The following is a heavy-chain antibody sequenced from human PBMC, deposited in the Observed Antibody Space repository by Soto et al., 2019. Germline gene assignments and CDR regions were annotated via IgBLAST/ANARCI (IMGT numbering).Heavy chain of an antibody. V-gene: IGHV3-30*18. CDR3: AKEYSSVWSHWYFDL. D-gene: IGHD6-19*01. CDR1: GFDFNNYG. Sequence: QVQLVESGGGVVQPGRSLRLSCAGSGFDFNNYGIQWVRQAPGKGLEWVAVVSHDGTAKIYADPVKGRFTISRDGSENMVYLQMDSLRVEDTAVYHCAKEYSSVWSHWYFDLWGRGTLVTVSS. CDR2: VSHDGTAK. J-gene: IGHJ2*01.